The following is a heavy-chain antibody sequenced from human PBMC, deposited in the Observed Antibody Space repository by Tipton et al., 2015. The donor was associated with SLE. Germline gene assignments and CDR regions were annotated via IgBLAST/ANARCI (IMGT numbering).Heavy chain of an antibody. V-gene: IGHV4-34*01. D-gene: IGHD5-24*01. Sequence: TLSLTCAVYGGSFSGYYWSWIRQPPGKGLEWIGEINHSGSTNYNPSLKSRVTISVDTSKNQFSLKLSSVTAADTAVCYCARGWQPLPLDYWGQGTLVTVSS. J-gene: IGHJ4*02. CDR3: ARGWQPLPLDY. CDR2: INHSGST. CDR1: GGSFSGYY.